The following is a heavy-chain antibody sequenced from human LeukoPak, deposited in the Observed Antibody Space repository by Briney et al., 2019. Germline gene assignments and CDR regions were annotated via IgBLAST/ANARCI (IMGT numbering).Heavy chain of an antibody. CDR1: GYTFTSYG. Sequence: ASVKVSCKASGYTFTSYGISWVRQAPGQGLEWTGWVSAYNGNTNYAQKLQGRVTMTTDTSTSTAYMELRSLRSDDTAVYYCARDGEGYCSSTSCLEYFQHWGQGTLVTVSS. J-gene: IGHJ1*01. V-gene: IGHV1-18*01. CDR3: ARDGEGYCSSTSCLEYFQH. D-gene: IGHD2-2*01. CDR2: VSAYNGNT.